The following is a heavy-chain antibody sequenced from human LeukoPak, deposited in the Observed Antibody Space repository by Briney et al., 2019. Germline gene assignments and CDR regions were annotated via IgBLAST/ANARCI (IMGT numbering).Heavy chain of an antibody. Sequence: HPSETLSLTCTVSGGSISSGGYYWSWIRQHPGKGLEWIGYIYYSGSTYYNPSLKSRVTISVDTSKNQFSLKLSSVTAADTAVYYSAREINSGYDTYYFDYWGQGTLVTVSS. CDR1: GGSISSGGYY. CDR2: IYYSGST. V-gene: IGHV4-31*03. CDR3: AREINSGYDTYYFDY. J-gene: IGHJ4*02. D-gene: IGHD5-12*01.